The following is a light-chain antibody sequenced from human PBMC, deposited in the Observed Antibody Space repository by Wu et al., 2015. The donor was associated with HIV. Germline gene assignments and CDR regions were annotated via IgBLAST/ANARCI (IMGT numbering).Light chain of an antibody. V-gene: IGKV3-20*01. CDR1: QIIPSSH. Sequence: IVLTQSPDTLSLSPGETAILSCRASQIIPSSHLAWYQQKPGQAPRLLIYGASSKATGIPDRFSGYMSAATDFTLAIFRLQPEGSAVYFCQHYGDSQFTFGRGTKVEI. CDR3: QHYGDSQFT. J-gene: IGKJ3*01. CDR2: GAS.